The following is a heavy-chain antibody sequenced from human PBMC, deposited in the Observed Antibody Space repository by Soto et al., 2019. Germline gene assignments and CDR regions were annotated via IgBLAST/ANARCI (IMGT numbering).Heavy chain of an antibody. CDR3: ARSQGGSSSLDIYYYYYYGMDV. J-gene: IGHJ6*02. D-gene: IGHD2-15*01. CDR2: VIPIFGTP. CDR1: GGTFRTYA. V-gene: IGHV1-69*01. Sequence: QVQLVQSGAEVKKPGSSVKVSCKAPGGTFRTYAISWVRQAPGQGLEWMGGVIPIFGTPKYAQKFQGRVTSTADESTSTGYMELRSLRSEDTAVYYCARSQGGSSSLDIYYYYYYGMDVWGQGTTVTVSS.